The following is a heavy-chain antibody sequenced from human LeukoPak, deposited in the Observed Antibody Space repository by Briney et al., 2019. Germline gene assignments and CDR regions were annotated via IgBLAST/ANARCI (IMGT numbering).Heavy chain of an antibody. CDR3: ASQGRYGYYYYYYMDV. CDR1: GGSISSSNW. D-gene: IGHD3-16*01. J-gene: IGHJ6*03. V-gene: IGHV4-4*02. CDR2: IYHSGST. Sequence: SGTLSLTCAVSGGSISSSNWWSWVRPPPGKGLEWIGEIYHSGSTNYNPSLKRRVTISVDKSKNQFSLKLSSVTAADTAVYYCASQGRYGYYYYYYMDVWGKGTTVTVSS.